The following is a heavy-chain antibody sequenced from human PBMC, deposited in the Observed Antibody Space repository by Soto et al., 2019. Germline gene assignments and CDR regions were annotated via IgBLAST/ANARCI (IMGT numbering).Heavy chain of an antibody. J-gene: IGHJ4*02. CDR3: AREMTGSTLDS. CDR2: INPTSGVT. CDR1: GYTFSGFY. Sequence: QVQLVQSGAEVKKPGASVNISCTASGYTFSGFYIHWVRQAPGQGLEWLGWINPTSGVTNDAQKFQDWVTITRDMSVTTAYMEVTTLKSDDTAIYYCAREMTGSTLDSWGQGTLVTVSS. D-gene: IGHD1-1*01. V-gene: IGHV1-2*04.